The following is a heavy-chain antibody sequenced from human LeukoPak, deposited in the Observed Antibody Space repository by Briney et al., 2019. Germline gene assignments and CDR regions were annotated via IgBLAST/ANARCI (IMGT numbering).Heavy chain of an antibody. CDR3: TRAASSGPLFTYHMDV. D-gene: IGHD3-22*01. CDR2: IYYTGSS. Sequence: GSLRLSCAASGFTFSNYWMSWVRQAPGKGLEWMGSIYYTGSSHYNPSLKSRATISVDTSKNQFSLKLTSVTAADTAVYYCTRAASSGPLFTYHMDVWGKGTTVTVSS. J-gene: IGHJ6*03. V-gene: IGHV4-39*07. CDR1: GFTFSNYW.